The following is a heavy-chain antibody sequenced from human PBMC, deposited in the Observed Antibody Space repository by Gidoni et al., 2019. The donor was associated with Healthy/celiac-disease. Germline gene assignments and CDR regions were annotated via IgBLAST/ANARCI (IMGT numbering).Heavy chain of an antibody. Sequence: QVQLVESGGGVVQPGRSLRLSCAASGFTFSSSAMHWVRPAPGKGLEWVAVISYDGRNKYYADSVKGRFTISRDKSKNTLYLQMNSLRAEDTALYYCAREWELYFDYWGQGTLVTVSS. CDR1: GFTFSSSA. CDR2: ISYDGRNK. D-gene: IGHD1-26*01. J-gene: IGHJ4*02. CDR3: AREWELYFDY. V-gene: IGHV3-30-3*01.